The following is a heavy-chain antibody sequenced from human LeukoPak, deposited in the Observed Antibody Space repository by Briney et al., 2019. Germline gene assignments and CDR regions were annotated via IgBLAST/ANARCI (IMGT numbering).Heavy chain of an antibody. CDR1: GGSISSYY. Sequence: SETLSLTCTVSGGSISSYYWSWIRQPAGKGLEWIGRIYYSGSTNYNPSLKSRVTISVDTSKNQFSLKLSSVTAADTAVYYCARVAAAGTPPLNYYGMDVWGQGTTVTVSS. CDR2: IYYSGST. J-gene: IGHJ6*02. V-gene: IGHV4-4*07. D-gene: IGHD6-13*01. CDR3: ARVAAAGTPPLNYYGMDV.